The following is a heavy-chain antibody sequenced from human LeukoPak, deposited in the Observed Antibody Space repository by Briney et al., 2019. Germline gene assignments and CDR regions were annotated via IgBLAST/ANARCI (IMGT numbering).Heavy chain of an antibody. CDR2: ISSRSSTI. J-gene: IGHJ6*02. V-gene: IGHV3-48*02. Sequence: PGGSLRLSCAASGFTFSSYSMNWVRQAPGKGLEWVSFISSRSSTIYYADSVKGRFTISRDNAKDSLSLQMNSLRDEDTAVYYCARGKVGATHYYGMDVWGQGTTVTVSS. CDR3: ARGKVGATHYYGMDV. CDR1: GFTFSSYS. D-gene: IGHD1-26*01.